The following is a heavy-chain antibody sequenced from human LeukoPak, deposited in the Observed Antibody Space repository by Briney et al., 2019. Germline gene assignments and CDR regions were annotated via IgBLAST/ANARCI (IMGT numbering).Heavy chain of an antibody. CDR3: AWILEWLSGTPYGPFDP. V-gene: IGHV1-18*01. J-gene: IGHJ5*02. Sequence: ASVKVSCKASGYTFTSYGISWVRQAPGQGLEWMGWISAYNGNTNYAQKLQGRVTMTTDTSTSTAYMELRSLRSDDTAVYYCAWILEWLSGTPYGPFDPWGQGTLVTVSS. CDR2: ISAYNGNT. CDR1: GYTFTSYG. D-gene: IGHD3-3*01.